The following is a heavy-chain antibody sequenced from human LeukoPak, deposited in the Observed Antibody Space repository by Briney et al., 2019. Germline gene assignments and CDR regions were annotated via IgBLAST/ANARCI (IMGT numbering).Heavy chain of an antibody. Sequence: GGSLRLSCAASGFTFSSYRMHWVRQAPGKGLVWVSAISGSGGSTYYAGSVKGRFTISRDNSKNTLYLQMNGLRAEDTAVYYCAKDHGDYPDYWGQGTLVTVSS. D-gene: IGHD4-17*01. J-gene: IGHJ4*02. CDR3: AKDHGDYPDY. CDR1: GFTFSSYR. V-gene: IGHV3-23*01. CDR2: ISGSGGST.